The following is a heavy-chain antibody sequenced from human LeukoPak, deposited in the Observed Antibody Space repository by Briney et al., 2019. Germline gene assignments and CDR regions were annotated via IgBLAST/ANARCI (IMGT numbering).Heavy chain of an antibody. CDR2: IYYSGST. D-gene: IGHD1-26*01. V-gene: IGHV4-59*11. CDR3: AREGLGGSYFNWFDP. CDR1: GGSISSHY. J-gene: IGHJ5*02. Sequence: SSETLSLTCTVSGGSISSHYWSWIRQPPGKGLEWIGYIYYSGSTNYNPSLKSRVTISVDTSKNQFSLKLSSVTAADTAVYYCAREGLGGSYFNWFDPWGQGTLVNVSS.